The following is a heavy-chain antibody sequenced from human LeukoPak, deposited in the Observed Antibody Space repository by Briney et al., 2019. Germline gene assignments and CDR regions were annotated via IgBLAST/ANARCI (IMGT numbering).Heavy chain of an antibody. CDR2: IKQDGSEK. J-gene: IGHJ6*03. CDR1: GFTFSSYS. Sequence: PGGSLRLSCAASGFTFSSYSMNWVRQAPGKGLEWVAYIKQDGSEKYYVDSVKGRFNISRDNGKNSLYLQMNSLRAEDTAVYYCARDYFYYMDVWGKGTTVTVSS. D-gene: IGHD2-21*01. CDR3: ARDYFYYMDV. V-gene: IGHV3-7*01.